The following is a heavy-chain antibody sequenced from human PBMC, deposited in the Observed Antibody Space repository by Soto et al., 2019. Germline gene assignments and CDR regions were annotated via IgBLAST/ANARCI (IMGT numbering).Heavy chain of an antibody. CDR1: GYTFTGYY. V-gene: IGHV1-2*02. D-gene: IGHD5-18*01. CDR2: INPNSGDT. Sequence: ASVKVSCKASGYTFTGYYMHWVRQAPGQGLEWMGWINPNSGDTNYAQKFQGRVTMTRDTSFSTAYMELSSLRSDDTAVYYCATRYSYVHFWGQGTLVTVSS. J-gene: IGHJ4*02. CDR3: ATRYSYVHF.